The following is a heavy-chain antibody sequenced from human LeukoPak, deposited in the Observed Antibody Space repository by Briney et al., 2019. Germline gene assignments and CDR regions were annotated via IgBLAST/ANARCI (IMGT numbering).Heavy chain of an antibody. V-gene: IGHV3-48*03. CDR3: ARDYYDSGGYYNLDAFDI. D-gene: IGHD3-22*01. CDR2: ISSSGTTL. J-gene: IGHJ3*02. Sequence: GGSLRLSCAASGFTFSSYEMNWVRQAPGKGLEWVSYISSSGTTLYYTDSVKGRFTTSRDNAKNSLYLQMNSLRAEDTAVYYCARDYYDSGGYYNLDAFDIWGQGTMVTVSS. CDR1: GFTFSSYE.